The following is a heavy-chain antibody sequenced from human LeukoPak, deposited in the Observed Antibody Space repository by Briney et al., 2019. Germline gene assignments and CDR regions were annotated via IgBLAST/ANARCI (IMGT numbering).Heavy chain of an antibody. CDR3: ARDGPYCGGDCYSSYYYYGMDV. CDR1: GGSISSGGYY. J-gene: IGHJ6*02. CDR2: IYYSGGT. D-gene: IGHD2-21*02. V-gene: IGHV4-31*03. Sequence: SETLSLTCTVSGGSISSGGYYWSWIRQHPGKGLEWIGYIYYSGGTYYNPSLKSRVTISVDTSKNQFSLKLSSVTAADTAVYYCARDGPYCGGDCYSSYYYYGMDVWGQGTTVTVSS.